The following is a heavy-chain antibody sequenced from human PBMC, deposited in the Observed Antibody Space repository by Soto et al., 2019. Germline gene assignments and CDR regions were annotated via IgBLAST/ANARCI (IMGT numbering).Heavy chain of an antibody. J-gene: IGHJ4*02. CDR3: ARQFRDVYNAVEY. Sequence: SETLSLTCTVSGGTISSYHWSWIRQSPGKGLEWIGYTSNSAPTIYNPSLKSRVTISADTSKNQFSLRLSSVTAADTAVYFCARQFRDVYNAVEYWGQGGLVTVS. V-gene: IGHV4-59*08. D-gene: IGHD1-1*01. CDR2: TSNSAPT. CDR1: GGTISSYH.